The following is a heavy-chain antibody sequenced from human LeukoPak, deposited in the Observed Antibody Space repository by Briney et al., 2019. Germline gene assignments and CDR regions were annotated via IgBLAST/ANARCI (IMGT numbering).Heavy chain of an antibody. CDR2: IYHNGNS. Sequence: PSETLSLTCVVSGGAMSSGNWWSWVRQPPGKGLEWIAEIYHNGNSNYNPSLKSRVTISVDKSKNQFFLKLNSVTAADTAVYYCVRDSTFGYSLGYWGQGTLVTVSS. D-gene: IGHD3-16*01. J-gene: IGHJ4*02. CDR1: GGAMSSGNW. CDR3: VRDSTFGYSLGY. V-gene: IGHV4-4*02.